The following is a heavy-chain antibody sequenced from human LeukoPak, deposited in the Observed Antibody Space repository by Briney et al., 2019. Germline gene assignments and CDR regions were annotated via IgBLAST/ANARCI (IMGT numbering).Heavy chain of an antibody. CDR1: GLTAGNNY. D-gene: IGHD2/OR15-2a*01. CDR3: ATNMGF. CDR2: IYSGGST. J-gene: IGHJ4*02. V-gene: IGHV3-53*01. Sequence: GGSLGLSCAASGLTAGNNYLKWFGQAPGKGLEWVSLIYSGGSTYYADSVKGRFTISRDSSKNALYLQMNSLRVEDTAVYYCATNMGFWGQGTLVTVSS.